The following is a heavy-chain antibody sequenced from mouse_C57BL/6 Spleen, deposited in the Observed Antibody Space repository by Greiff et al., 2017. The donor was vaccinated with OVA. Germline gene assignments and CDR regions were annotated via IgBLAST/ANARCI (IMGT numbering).Heavy chain of an antibody. D-gene: IGHD1-1*01. CDR1: GYTFTSYW. J-gene: IGHJ2*01. V-gene: IGHV1-52*01. CDR2: IDPSDSDT. CDR3: AKFYYGSSY. Sequence: QVQLQQPGAELVRPGSSVKLSCKASGYTFTSYWMHWVKQRPIQGLEWIGNIDPSDSDTHYNQKFKDKATLTADKSSSTAYMQLSSLTSEDSAVCYCAKFYYGSSYWGQGTTLTVSS.